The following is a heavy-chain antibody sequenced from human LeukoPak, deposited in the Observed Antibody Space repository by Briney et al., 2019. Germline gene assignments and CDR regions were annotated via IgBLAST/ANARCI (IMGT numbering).Heavy chain of an antibody. CDR3: ARGTRTQYYYDSSGYSNWFDP. D-gene: IGHD3-22*01. CDR1: GGSFSGYY. CDR2: ISHSGST. Sequence: SETLSLTCAVYGGSFSGYYWSWIRQPPGKGLEWIGEISHSGSTNYNPSLKSRVTISVDTSKNQFSLKLSSVTAADTAVYYCARGTRTQYYYDSSGYSNWFDPWGQGTLVTVSS. J-gene: IGHJ5*02. V-gene: IGHV4-34*01.